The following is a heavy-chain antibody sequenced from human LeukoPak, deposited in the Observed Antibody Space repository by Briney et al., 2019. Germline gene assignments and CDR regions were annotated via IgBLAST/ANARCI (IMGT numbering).Heavy chain of an antibody. D-gene: IGHD3-22*01. CDR2: MNPNSSNT. V-gene: IGHV1-8*02. CDR1: GYTFTSYD. Sequence: ASVKVSCTASGYTFTSYDINWVRQAPGAGLELMGWMNPNSSNTGYAQKCQGIVTMTRNTYICTAYMDLSSLGSEVTYVYCCAIGASSGYYYDDFDVWGKGTMVTVSS. CDR3: AIGASSGYYYDDFDV. J-gene: IGHJ3*01.